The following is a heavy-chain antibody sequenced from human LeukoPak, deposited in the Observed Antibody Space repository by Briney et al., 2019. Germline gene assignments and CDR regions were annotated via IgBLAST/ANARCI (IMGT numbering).Heavy chain of an antibody. V-gene: IGHV3-11*01. CDR1: GFTFSDYY. CDR2: ISSSGSTI. D-gene: IGHD5-12*01. Sequence: GGSLRLSCAASGFTFSDYYMSWIRQAPGRGLEWASYISSSGSTIYYADSVKGRFTISRDNAKNSLYLQMNSLRAEGTAVYYCARDGFGYDLPFDIWGQGTMVTVSS. CDR3: ARDGFGYDLPFDI. J-gene: IGHJ3*02.